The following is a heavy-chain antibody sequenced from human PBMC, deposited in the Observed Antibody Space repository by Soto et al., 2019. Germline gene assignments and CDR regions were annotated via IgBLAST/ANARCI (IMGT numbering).Heavy chain of an antibody. CDR3: AKDSAPHYDFENRYFQH. CDR1: GFTFSSYG. V-gene: IGHV3-30*18. J-gene: IGHJ1*01. D-gene: IGHD3-3*01. Sequence: PGGSLRLSCAASGFTFSSYGMHWVRQAPGKGLEWVAVISYDGSNKYYADSVKGRFTISRDNSKNTLYLQMNSLRAEDTAVYYCAKDSAPHYDFENRYFQHWGQGTLVTV. CDR2: ISYDGSNK.